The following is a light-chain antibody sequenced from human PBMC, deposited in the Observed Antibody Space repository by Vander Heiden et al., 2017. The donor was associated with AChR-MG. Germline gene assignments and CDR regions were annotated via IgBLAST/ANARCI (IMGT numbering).Light chain of an antibody. CDR2: DVT. CDR1: SSDVGSYNY. CDR3: CSYAGSDTYV. J-gene: IGLJ1*01. V-gene: IGLV2-11*01. Sequence: SALPQPRSVSGSPGHSVTIPCTGTSSDVGSYNYVSWYQQLPGAATKVIIFDVTQRPSGVPDRFSGSKSGTTTSLTISGRLPEEGADYYGCSYAGSDTYVFGSGTTVTVL.